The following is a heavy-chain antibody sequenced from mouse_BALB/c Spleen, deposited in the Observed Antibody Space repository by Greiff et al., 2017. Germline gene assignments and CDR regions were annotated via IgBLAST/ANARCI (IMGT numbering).Heavy chain of an antibody. CDR2: IDPENGNT. D-gene: IGHD1-1*01. CDR1: GFNIKDYY. V-gene: IGHV14-1*02. Sequence: VQLQQSGAELVRPGALVKLSCKASGFNIKDYYMHWVKQRPEQGLEWIGWIDPENGNTIYDPKFQGKASITADTSSNTAYLQLSSLTSEDTAVYYGASSTVEATRAMDDWGQGTPVTVSS. CDR3: ASSTVEATRAMDD. J-gene: IGHJ4*01.